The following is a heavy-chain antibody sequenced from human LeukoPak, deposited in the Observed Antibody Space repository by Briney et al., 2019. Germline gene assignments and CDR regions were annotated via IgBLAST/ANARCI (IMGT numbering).Heavy chain of an antibody. CDR3: VRDRDYYAIDY. V-gene: IGHV3-7*01. J-gene: IGHJ4*02. CDR2: IGKDGSGK. CDR1: GFSFTSFW. D-gene: IGHD3-22*01. Sequence: GGSLRLSCVASGFSFTSFWMGWVRQAPGKGLEWVANIGKDGSGKNYVASVKGRFTISRDNAKNSLYLQMNNLRAEDTAVYYCVRDRDYYAIDYWGQGALVTVSS.